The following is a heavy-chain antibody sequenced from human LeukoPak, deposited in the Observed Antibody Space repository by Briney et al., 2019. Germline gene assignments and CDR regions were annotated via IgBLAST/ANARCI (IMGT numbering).Heavy chain of an antibody. D-gene: IGHD2-21*01. Sequence: ASVKVSCKASGYTFTSYDINWVRQATGQGLEWMGWMNPNGGNTGYAQKFQGRVTITRNTSISTAYMELSSLRSEDTAVYYCARWGGGDFFYYYMDVWGKGTTVTVSS. CDR1: GYTFTSYD. CDR2: MNPNGGNT. CDR3: ARWGGGDFFYYYMDV. V-gene: IGHV1-8*03. J-gene: IGHJ6*03.